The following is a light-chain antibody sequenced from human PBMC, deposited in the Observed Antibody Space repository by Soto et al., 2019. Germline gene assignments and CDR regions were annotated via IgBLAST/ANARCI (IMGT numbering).Light chain of an antibody. CDR2: GNS. CDR3: QSYDSSLSGDV. CDR1: SSNIGAGYD. J-gene: IGLJ1*01. Sequence: QSVLTQPPSVSVAPGQRVTISCTGSSSNIGAGYDVHWYQQLPGTAPKLLIYGNSNRPSGVPDRFSGSKSGTSASLAITGLQAEDEADYYCQSYDSSLSGDVFGTGTKLTVL. V-gene: IGLV1-40*01.